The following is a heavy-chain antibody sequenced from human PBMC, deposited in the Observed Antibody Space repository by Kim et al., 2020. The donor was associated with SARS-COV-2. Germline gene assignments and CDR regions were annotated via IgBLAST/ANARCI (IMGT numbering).Heavy chain of an antibody. CDR3: ARGTSSGYDYYGMDV. J-gene: IGHJ6*02. V-gene: IGHV4-34*01. Sequence: TLKSRVTMSLDTSKNQFSLKLSSVTAADTAVYDCARGTSSGYDYYGMDVWGQGTTVTVSS. D-gene: IGHD3-22*01.